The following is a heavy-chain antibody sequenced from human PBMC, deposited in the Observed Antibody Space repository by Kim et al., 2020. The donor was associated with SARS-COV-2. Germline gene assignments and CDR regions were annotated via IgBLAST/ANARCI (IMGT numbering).Heavy chain of an antibody. CDR1: GFTFSSYG. CDR2: ISYDGSNK. V-gene: IGHV3-30*03. CDR3: ARETGYSSSWCFDY. J-gene: IGHJ4*02. D-gene: IGHD6-13*01. Sequence: GGSLRLSCAASGFTFSSYGMHWVRQAPGKGLEWVAVISYDGSNKYYADSVKGRFTISRDNSKNTLYLQMNSLRAEDTAVYYCARETGYSSSWCFDYWGQGTLVTVSS.